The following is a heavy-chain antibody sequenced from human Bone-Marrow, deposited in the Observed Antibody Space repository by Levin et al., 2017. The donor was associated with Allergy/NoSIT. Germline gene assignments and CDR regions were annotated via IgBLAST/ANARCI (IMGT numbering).Heavy chain of an antibody. J-gene: IGHJ4*02. CDR3: ARANGEPNFDY. CDR2: IYYSGST. Sequence: SETLSLTCTVSGGSVRSGSYFWSWIRQPPGKGLEWLGYIYYSGSTKYNPSLRSRVTISVDTSKNQFSLKLNSVTAADTAVYYCARANGEPNFDYWGQGTLVTVSS. D-gene: IGHD4-17*01. CDR1: GGSVRSGSYF. V-gene: IGHV4-61*01.